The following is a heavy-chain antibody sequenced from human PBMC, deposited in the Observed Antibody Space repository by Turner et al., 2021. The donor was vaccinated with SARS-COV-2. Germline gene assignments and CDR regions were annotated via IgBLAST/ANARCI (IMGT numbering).Heavy chain of an antibody. CDR1: EFIFSDFS. CDR2: ISPAGKKA. J-gene: IGHJ3*02. CDR3: ARRDDAFDI. Sequence: QVELVESGGGLVQPGRSLRISCAASEFIFSDFSKHWVRQAPGKGLEWVSAISPAGKKAYYADSVNGRFTISRDNSKNTVYLQMNSLRAEDTAVYYCARRDDAFDIWGQGTMLTVSS. V-gene: IGHV3-30*04.